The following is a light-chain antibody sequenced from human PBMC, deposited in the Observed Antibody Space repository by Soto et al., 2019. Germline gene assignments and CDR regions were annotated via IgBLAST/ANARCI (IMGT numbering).Light chain of an antibody. V-gene: IGLV2-14*01. Sequence: QSVLTQPASVPGSPGQSITISCTGTSSDVGGYNYVSWYQQHPGKAPKLMIFEVSNRPSGVSTRFSGSKSGNTASLTISGLQAEDEAEYYCSSYTRNRTLVFGTGTKVTVL. CDR3: SSYTRNRTLV. J-gene: IGLJ1*01. CDR2: EVS. CDR1: SSDVGGYNY.